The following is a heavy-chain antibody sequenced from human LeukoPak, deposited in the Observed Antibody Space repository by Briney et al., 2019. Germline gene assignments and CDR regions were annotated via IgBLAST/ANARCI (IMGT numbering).Heavy chain of an antibody. J-gene: IGHJ4*02. Sequence: PGESLKISCRGSGYSFNTYWIGWVRQMPGKGLEWMGIIYPGDSDTRYSPSFQGQVTMSADKSINTAYLQWSSLKASDTAMYYCARRQGCSSTSCPPDYWGQGTLVTVSS. D-gene: IGHD2-2*01. CDR1: GYSFNTYW. CDR2: IYPGDSDT. CDR3: ARRQGCSSTSCPPDY. V-gene: IGHV5-51*01.